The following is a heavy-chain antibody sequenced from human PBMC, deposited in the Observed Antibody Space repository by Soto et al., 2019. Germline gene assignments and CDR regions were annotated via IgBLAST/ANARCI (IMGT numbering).Heavy chain of an antibody. V-gene: IGHV1-69*04. CDR2: IIPILGIA. D-gene: IGHD2-2*01. CDR1: GGTFSSYT. J-gene: IGHJ6*02. Sequence: SVKVSCKASGGTFSSYTISWVRQAPGQGLEWMGRIIPILGIANYAQKFRGRVTITADKSTSTAYMELSSLRSEDTAAYYCARDGGYCSSTSCSDYYYYGMDVWGQGTTVTVSS. CDR3: ARDGGYCSSTSCSDYYYYGMDV.